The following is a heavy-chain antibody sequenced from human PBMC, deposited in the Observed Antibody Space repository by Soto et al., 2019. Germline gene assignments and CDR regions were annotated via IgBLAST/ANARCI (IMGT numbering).Heavy chain of an antibody. CDR1: GFTFSNYA. CDR3: ARFADIVAAVTDFYHYDGMDV. J-gene: IGHJ6*02. V-gene: IGHV3-7*01. CDR2: IQQDGSEK. D-gene: IGHD6-13*01. Sequence: EVQLVESGGGLVHPGGSLRLSCAASGFTFSNYAMSWVRQAPGKGLEWVASIQQDGSEKNDVDSVKGRFTITRDNAKNSLFLQMNSLRAEDTAVYYCARFADIVAAVTDFYHYDGMDVWGQGTTVTVSS.